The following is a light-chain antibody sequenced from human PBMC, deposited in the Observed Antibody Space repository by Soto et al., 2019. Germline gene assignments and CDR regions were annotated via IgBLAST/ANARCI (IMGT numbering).Light chain of an antibody. CDR3: QKYNRVPRT. CDR2: AAS. Sequence: DIRMTQSPPSLSASVGDKITITCRASQGINNYLAWYQQKPGEVPKLLIYAASTLQSGVSSRFIGSGSGTVFTLNINSLQPEDVGSYYCQKYNRVPRTFGQGTKVEIK. CDR1: QGINNY. V-gene: IGKV1-27*01. J-gene: IGKJ1*01.